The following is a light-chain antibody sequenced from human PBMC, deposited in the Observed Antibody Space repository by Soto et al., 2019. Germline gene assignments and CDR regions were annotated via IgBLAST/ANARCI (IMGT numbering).Light chain of an antibody. CDR1: QSVINY. Sequence: EIVLTQSPATLSLSPGERATLSCRASQSVINYLAWYQQKPGQAPRLLIYDTSNRATGIPARFSGSGSGTDFTLIINSLEPEYFAVYYCQQRANWPLTFGGGTKVEIK. J-gene: IGKJ4*02. V-gene: IGKV3-11*01. CDR2: DTS. CDR3: QQRANWPLT.